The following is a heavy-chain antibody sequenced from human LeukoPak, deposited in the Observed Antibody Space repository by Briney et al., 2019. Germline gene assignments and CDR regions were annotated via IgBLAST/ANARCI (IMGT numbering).Heavy chain of an antibody. D-gene: IGHD5-24*01. V-gene: IGHV4-39*01. J-gene: IGHJ4*02. CDR2: IYYSGST. Sequence: SETLSLTCTVYGGSISSSSYYWGWIRQPPGKGLEWIGSIYYSGSTYYNPSLKSRVTISVDTSKNQFSLKLSSVTAADTAVYYCARHDGSQLFDYWGQGTLVTVSS. CDR3: ARHDGSQLFDY. CDR1: GGSISSSSYY.